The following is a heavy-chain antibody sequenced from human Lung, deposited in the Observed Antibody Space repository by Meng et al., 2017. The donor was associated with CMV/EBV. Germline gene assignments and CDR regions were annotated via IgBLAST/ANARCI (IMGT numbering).Heavy chain of an antibody. CDR3: SRDRSYDSSGYLDY. J-gene: IGHJ4*02. Sequence: GGSLRLSCAASGFTFSNYAMHWVRQAPGKGLEWVAVMSYDGSNKYYADSVKGRFTISRDNSKNTLYLQMNSLRAEDTAMYYCSRDRSYDSSGYLDYWGQGXLVTASS. CDR2: MSYDGSNK. D-gene: IGHD3-22*01. V-gene: IGHV3-30-3*01. CDR1: GFTFSNYA.